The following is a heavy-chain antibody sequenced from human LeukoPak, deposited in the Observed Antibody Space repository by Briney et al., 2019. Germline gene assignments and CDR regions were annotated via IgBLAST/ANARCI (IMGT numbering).Heavy chain of an antibody. Sequence: ASVKVSCKASGGTFTSYGISWVRQAPGQGLEWMGWISAYNGNTNYAQKLQGRVTMTTDTSTSTAYMELRSLRSDDTAVYYCARDRPVLRFLEWLLWNYYYGMDVWGQGTTVTVSS. D-gene: IGHD3-3*01. J-gene: IGHJ6*02. CDR3: ARDRPVLRFLEWLLWNYYYGMDV. CDR2: ISAYNGNT. V-gene: IGHV1-18*01. CDR1: GGTFTSYG.